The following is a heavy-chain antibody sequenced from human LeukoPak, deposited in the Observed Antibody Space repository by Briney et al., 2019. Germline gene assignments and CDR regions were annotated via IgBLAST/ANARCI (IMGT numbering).Heavy chain of an antibody. V-gene: IGHV1-3*01. Sequence: GASVKVSCKASGYTFTSYAMHWVRQAPGQSLEWMGWINAGNGNTKYSQKFQGRVTITRDTSASTAYMELSSLRSEDTAVYYCARDLGYYDSSGYPGDYWGQGALVTVSS. CDR2: INAGNGNT. CDR1: GYTFTSYA. CDR3: ARDLGYYDSSGYPGDY. D-gene: IGHD3-22*01. J-gene: IGHJ4*02.